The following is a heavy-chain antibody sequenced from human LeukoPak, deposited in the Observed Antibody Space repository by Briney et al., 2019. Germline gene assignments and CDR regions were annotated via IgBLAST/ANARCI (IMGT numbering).Heavy chain of an antibody. D-gene: IGHD3-10*01. J-gene: IGHJ4*02. CDR1: GYSISSGYY. CDR3: ARGPDYYGSGSYQK. CDR2: IYYSGST. V-gene: IGHV4-61*01. Sequence: KPSETLSLTCTVSGYSISSGYYWGWIRQPPGKGLEWIGYIYYSGSTNYNPSLKSRVTISVDTSKNQFSLKLSSVTAADTAVYYCARGPDYYGSGSYQKWGQGTLVTVSS.